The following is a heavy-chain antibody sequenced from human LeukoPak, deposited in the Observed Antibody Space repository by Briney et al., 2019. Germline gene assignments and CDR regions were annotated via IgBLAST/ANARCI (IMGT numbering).Heavy chain of an antibody. CDR3: ARGGYGEDAFDI. CDR1: GFTFSNSG. CDR2: ISTDAGET. D-gene: IGHD5-12*01. V-gene: IGHV3-23*01. Sequence: HPGGSLRLSCAASGFTFSNSGMSWVRQAPGKGLEWVSAISTDAGETHYADSAKGRFTISRDNAKNTLYLQMNSLRAEDMAVYYCARGGYGEDAFDIWGQGTMVTVSS. J-gene: IGHJ3*02.